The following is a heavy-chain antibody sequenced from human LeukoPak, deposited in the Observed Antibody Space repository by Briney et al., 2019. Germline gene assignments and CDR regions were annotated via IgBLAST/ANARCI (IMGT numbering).Heavy chain of an antibody. J-gene: IGHJ5*02. CDR3: ARDRPVSAATVLNWFDP. V-gene: IGHV1-2*02. CDR2: INPNSGGT. D-gene: IGHD2-15*01. CDR1: GYTFTGYY. Sequence: ASVKVSCKASGYTFTGYYMHWVRQAPGQGLEWMGWINPNSGGTNYAQKFQGRVTMTRDTSASTAYMELSSLRSEDTAVYYCARDRPVSAATVLNWFDPWGQGTLVTVSS.